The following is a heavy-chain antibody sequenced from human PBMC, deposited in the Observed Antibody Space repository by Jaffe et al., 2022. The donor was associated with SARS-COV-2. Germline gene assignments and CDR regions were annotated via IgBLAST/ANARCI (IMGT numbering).Heavy chain of an antibody. CDR3: ARASGGSYFYYHMDV. CDR2: LNIANGNS. Sequence: QVQLVQSGAEVKTPGASVKVSCKASGYSFSTYAMLWVRQAPGQGLEWMGWLNIANGNSRYSQKFQGRVTFTTDTSATTAHMTLNSLRPDDTAVYYCARASGGSYFYYHMDVWGTGTTVTVSS. J-gene: IGHJ6*03. D-gene: IGHD1-26*01. CDR1: GYSFSTYA. V-gene: IGHV1-3*04.